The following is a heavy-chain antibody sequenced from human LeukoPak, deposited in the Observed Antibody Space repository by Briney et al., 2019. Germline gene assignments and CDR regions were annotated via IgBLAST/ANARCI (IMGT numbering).Heavy chain of an antibody. CDR3: VRSKWELLGGGDY. Sequence: ASVKVSCKASGYTFTNYEINWVRQATGDGREWVGWMNPNSGKVGYAQKFQARVTMTRDTSTGTAYMELGSLTSEDTAVYYCVRSKWELLGGGDYWGQGTLVTVSS. V-gene: IGHV1-8*01. CDR2: MNPNSGKV. J-gene: IGHJ4*02. CDR1: GYTFTNYE. D-gene: IGHD1-26*01.